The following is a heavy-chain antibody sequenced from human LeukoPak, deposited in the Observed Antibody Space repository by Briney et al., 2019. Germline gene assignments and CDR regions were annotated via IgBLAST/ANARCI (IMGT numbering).Heavy chain of an antibody. J-gene: IGHJ5*02. V-gene: IGHV3-48*01. Sequence: PGGSLRLSCAASGFTFSSYSMNWVRQAPGKGLEWVSYISSSSSTIYYADSVKGRFTISRDNAKNSLYLQMNSLRAEDTAVYYCAREHCSSTSCSGWFDPWGQGTLVTVSS. D-gene: IGHD2-2*01. CDR3: AREHCSSTSCSGWFDP. CDR2: ISSSSSTI. CDR1: GFTFSSYS.